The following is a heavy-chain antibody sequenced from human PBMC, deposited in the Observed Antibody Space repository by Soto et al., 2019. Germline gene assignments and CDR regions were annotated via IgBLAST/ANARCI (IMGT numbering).Heavy chain of an antibody. CDR3: ARDISPSITMVRGVSWFDP. J-gene: IGHJ5*02. V-gene: IGHV4-31*03. CDR2: IYYSGST. D-gene: IGHD3-10*01. CDR1: GGSISSGGYY. Sequence: TLSLTCTVSGGSISSGGYYWSWIRQHPGKGLEWIGYIYYSGSTYYNPSLKSRVTISVDTSKNQFSLKLSSVTAADTAVYYCARDISPSITMVRGVSWFDPWGQGTLVTVSS.